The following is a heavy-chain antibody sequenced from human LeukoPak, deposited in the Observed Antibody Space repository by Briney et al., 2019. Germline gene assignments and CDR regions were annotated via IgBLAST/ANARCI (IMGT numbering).Heavy chain of an antibody. V-gene: IGHV4-34*01. Sequence: PSETLSLTCAVYGGSFSGYYWRWIRQPPGKGLEWIGEINHSGSTNYNPSLKSRVTISVDTSKNQFSLKLSSVTAADTAVYYCARARQLEGYRFDYWGQGTLVTVSS. D-gene: IGHD6-6*01. CDR3: ARARQLEGYRFDY. CDR1: GGSFSGYY. CDR2: INHSGST. J-gene: IGHJ4*02.